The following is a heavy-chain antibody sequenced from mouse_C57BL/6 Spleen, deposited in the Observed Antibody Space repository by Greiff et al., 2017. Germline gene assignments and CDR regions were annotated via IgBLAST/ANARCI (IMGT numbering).Heavy chain of an antibody. Sequence: EVQGVESGGDLVKPGGSLKLSCAASGFTFSSYGMSWVRQTPDKRLEWVATISSGGSYTYYPDSVKGRFTISRDNAKNTLYLQMSSLKSEDTAMYYYARPQDSSGYVEDAMDYWGQGTSVTVSS. D-gene: IGHD3-2*02. CDR1: GFTFSSYG. J-gene: IGHJ4*01. CDR3: ARPQDSSGYVEDAMDY. CDR2: ISSGGSYT. V-gene: IGHV5-6*01.